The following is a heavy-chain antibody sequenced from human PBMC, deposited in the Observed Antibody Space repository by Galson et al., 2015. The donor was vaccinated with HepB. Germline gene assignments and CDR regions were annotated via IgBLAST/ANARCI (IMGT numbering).Heavy chain of an antibody. CDR3: ARRESDKRQWPSRGSWFDP. Sequence: SETLSLTCTVSGASIGRSTSYWAWLRQPPGKELEWIGNIYRSGSTSLNPSLKRRLTISVDTSKNQFSLKLTSVTAADTAVYHCARRESDKRQWPSRGSWFDPWGQGTLVTVSS. J-gene: IGHJ5*02. CDR2: IYRSGST. D-gene: IGHD6-19*01. V-gene: IGHV4-39*01. CDR1: GASIGRSTSY.